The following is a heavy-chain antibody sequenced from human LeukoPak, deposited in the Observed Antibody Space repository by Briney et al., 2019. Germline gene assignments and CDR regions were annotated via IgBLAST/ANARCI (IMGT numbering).Heavy chain of an antibody. CDR2: INPNSGDT. CDR1: GYIFTGYY. D-gene: IGHD2-21*02. CDR3: ARDGVFRFEVGDVYYYYMDV. Sequence: GASVKVSCTASGYIFTGYYIHWVRQAPGQGLEWMGWINPNSGDTKYAQKFQGRVTMTRDTSNNTVYMDLTRLIFDDTAMYYCARDGVFRFEVGDVYYYYMDVWGKGTTVIISS. V-gene: IGHV1-2*02. J-gene: IGHJ6*03.